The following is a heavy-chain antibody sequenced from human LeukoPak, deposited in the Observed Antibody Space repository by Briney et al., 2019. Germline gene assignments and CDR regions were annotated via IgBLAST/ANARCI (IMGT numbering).Heavy chain of an antibody. CDR3: TRGSSNNYYYGMDV. CDR1: GFTFSGSA. CDR2: IRSKTNDYAT. J-gene: IGHJ6*02. Sequence: GSLRLSCAASGFTFSGSAMHWVRQASGKGPEWVGRIRSKTNDYATAYAASVKGRFTISRDDLNNTAYLQMNSLKTEDTAVYYCTRGSSNNYYYGMDVWGQGTTVTVSS. V-gene: IGHV3-73*01. D-gene: IGHD2-2*01.